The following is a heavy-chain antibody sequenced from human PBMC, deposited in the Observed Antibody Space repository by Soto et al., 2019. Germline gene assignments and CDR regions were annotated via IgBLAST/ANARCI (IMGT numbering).Heavy chain of an antibody. Sequence: LRLSCAASGFTFSSYGMHWVRQAPGKGLEWVAVISYDGSNKYYADSVKGRFTISRDNSKNTLYLQMNSLRAEDTAVYYCAKARHDYSISPPLRYYYYGMDVWGQGTTVTVSS. CDR2: ISYDGSNK. CDR1: GFTFSSYG. V-gene: IGHV3-30*18. J-gene: IGHJ6*02. CDR3: AKARHDYSISPPLRYYYYGMDV. D-gene: IGHD4-4*01.